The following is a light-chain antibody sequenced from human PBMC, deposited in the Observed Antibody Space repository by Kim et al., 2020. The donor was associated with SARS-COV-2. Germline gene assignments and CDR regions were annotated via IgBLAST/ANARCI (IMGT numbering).Light chain of an antibody. Sequence: DIQMTQSPSSLSASVGDRVTITCRASQSISSYLNWYQQKPGKAPKLLIYAASSLQSGVPSRFSGSGSGTDFTLTISSLQPEDFATYYCQQRYSTPPTFGQGTKLDIK. CDR3: QQRYSTPPT. CDR1: QSISSY. CDR2: AAS. J-gene: IGKJ1*01. V-gene: IGKV1-39*01.